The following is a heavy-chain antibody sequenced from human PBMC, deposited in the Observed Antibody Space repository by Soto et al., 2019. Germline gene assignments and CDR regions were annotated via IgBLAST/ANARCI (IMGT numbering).Heavy chain of an antibody. CDR1: GFTFSSYA. J-gene: IGHJ6*02. Sequence: PGGSLRLSCAASGFTFSSYAMHWVRQAPGKGLEWVAVISYDGSNKYYADSVKGRFTISRDNSKNTLYLQMNSLRAEDTAVYYCARDSRGYDFYYYYYGMDVWRQGTTVTVSS. CDR3: ARDSRGYDFYYYYYGMDV. D-gene: IGHD5-12*01. V-gene: IGHV3-30-3*01. CDR2: ISYDGSNK.